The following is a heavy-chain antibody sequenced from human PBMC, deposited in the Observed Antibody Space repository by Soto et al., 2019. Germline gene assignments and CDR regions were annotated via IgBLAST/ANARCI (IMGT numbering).Heavy chain of an antibody. CDR1: GFTFGSYA. CDR3: ATGWDMATVWTD. J-gene: IGHJ4*02. CDR2: ISGGDTT. D-gene: IGHD4-4*01. Sequence: EVQLLESGGGLVKPGGSLRLSCVASGFTFGSYAMSWVRQAPGQGLDWVSTISGGDTTQYAESVKGRFTISRDKAKNPLYLQMNTLGVEDPAVYYCATGWDMATVWTDWGQGARVTGSS. V-gene: IGHV3-23*01.